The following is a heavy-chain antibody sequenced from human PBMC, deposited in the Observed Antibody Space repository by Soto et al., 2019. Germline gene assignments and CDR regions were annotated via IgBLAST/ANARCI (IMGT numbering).Heavy chain of an antibody. D-gene: IGHD3-10*01. CDR1: GFTFSSYA. CDR2: ISYDGSNK. CDR3: ARPTMVRGVPTYFDY. J-gene: IGHJ4*02. V-gene: IGHV3-30-3*01. Sequence: PGGSLRLSCAASGFTFSSYAMHWVRQARGNGLEWVAVISYDGSNKYYADSVKGRFTISRDNPKNTLYLQMNSLRAEDTAVYYCARPTMVRGVPTYFDYWGQGTLVTVSS.